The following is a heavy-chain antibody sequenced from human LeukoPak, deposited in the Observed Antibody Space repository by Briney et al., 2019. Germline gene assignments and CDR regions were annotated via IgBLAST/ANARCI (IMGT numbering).Heavy chain of an antibody. CDR2: IKNKGDGGTT. V-gene: IGHV3-15*01. Sequence: PGGSLRLSCAASGFTFNKAWMSWVRLAPGRGLEWVGRIKNKGDGGTTDYAAPVKGRFTVSRDDSKSTLYLQMNSLKTEDTAVYYCTTSGTPFEYWGQGTLVTVSS. J-gene: IGHJ4*02. D-gene: IGHD3-10*01. CDR3: TTSGTPFEY. CDR1: GFTFNKAW.